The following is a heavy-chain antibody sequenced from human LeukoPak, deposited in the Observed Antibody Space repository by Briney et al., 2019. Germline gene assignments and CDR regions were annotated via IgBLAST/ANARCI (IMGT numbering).Heavy chain of an antibody. Sequence: GGSLRLSCVASGFTFSSYEMNWVRQAPGKGLEWLSYIGSSDSTTHYADSVKGRFTISRDNAKNTLYLQMNSLRAEDTAVYYCARGGSQLQLWGKVEIWGQGTMVTVSS. J-gene: IGHJ3*02. CDR2: IGSSDSTT. CDR1: GFTFSSYE. CDR3: ARGGSQLQLWGKVEI. D-gene: IGHD5-18*01. V-gene: IGHV3-48*03.